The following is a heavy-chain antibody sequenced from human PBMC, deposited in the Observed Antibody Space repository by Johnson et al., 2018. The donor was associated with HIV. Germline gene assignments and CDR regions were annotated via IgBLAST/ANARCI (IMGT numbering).Heavy chain of an antibody. CDR2: ITWNSGKI. CDR1: GFSIKDYA. D-gene: IGHD3-3*01. V-gene: IGHV3-9*01. CDR3: AKDGTIEYAFDM. Sequence: EVQLVESGGGVVQPGRSLRLSCAASGFSIKDYAMHWVRQAPGKGLEWVSGITWNSGKIDYGGSVKGRFTISRDNAKNSLYLQMNSLRAEDTALYYCAKDGTIEYAFDMWGQGTMVTVSS. J-gene: IGHJ3*02.